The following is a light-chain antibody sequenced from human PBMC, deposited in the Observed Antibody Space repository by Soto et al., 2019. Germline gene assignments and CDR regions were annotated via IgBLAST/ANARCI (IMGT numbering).Light chain of an antibody. CDR1: QGISSY. CDR2: AAS. V-gene: IGKV1-9*01. CDR3: QQLNSYPLT. Sequence: DIQWTQSPSFLSASVGARVSITCRARQGISSYLAWYQQKPGKAPKLLIYAASTLQSGVPSRFSGSGSGTEFTLTISSLQPEDFATYYGQQLNSYPLTCGGGTKVEIK. J-gene: IGKJ4*01.